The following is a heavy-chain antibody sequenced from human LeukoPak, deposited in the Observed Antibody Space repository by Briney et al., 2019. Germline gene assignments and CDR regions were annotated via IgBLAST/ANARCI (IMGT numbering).Heavy chain of an antibody. CDR2: ISTYNSNT. CDR3: ARDGYFDS. Sequence: PSVKVSCRASGYTFTNYNIAWVRQAPGQGLGWVGWISTYNSNTKYAQKLQGRVTMTTDTSTSTAYMELRSLRFDDTAIYYCARDGYFDSWGQGTLVTVSS. V-gene: IGHV1-18*01. CDR1: GYTFTNYN. J-gene: IGHJ4*02.